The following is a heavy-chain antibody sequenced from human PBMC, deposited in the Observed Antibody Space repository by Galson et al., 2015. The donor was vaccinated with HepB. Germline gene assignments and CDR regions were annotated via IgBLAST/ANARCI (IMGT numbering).Heavy chain of an antibody. CDR1: GFTFSSYS. Sequence: SLRLSCAASGFTFSSYSMNWVRQAPGKGLEWVTSISSSSSYIYYADSVKGRFTISRDNAKNSLYLQMNSLRAEDTAVYYCASRIAVPGRDYWGQGTLVTVSS. J-gene: IGHJ4*02. CDR3: ASRIAVPGRDY. D-gene: IGHD6-19*01. CDR2: ISSSSSYI. V-gene: IGHV3-21*01.